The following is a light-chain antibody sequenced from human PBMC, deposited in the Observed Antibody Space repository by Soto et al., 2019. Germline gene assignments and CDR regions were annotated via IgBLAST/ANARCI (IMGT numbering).Light chain of an antibody. Sequence: DVVMTQSPLSLPVTPGEPASISCRSSQSLLYTNGYNYLDWYLQKPGQSPQLLIYLGSYRASGVPDRFTGSGSGTDVTLKISRVEAEDVGVYDCMQARQTPFTFGPGTKVNI. J-gene: IGKJ3*01. CDR2: LGS. V-gene: IGKV2-28*01. CDR1: QSLLYTNGYNY. CDR3: MQARQTPFT.